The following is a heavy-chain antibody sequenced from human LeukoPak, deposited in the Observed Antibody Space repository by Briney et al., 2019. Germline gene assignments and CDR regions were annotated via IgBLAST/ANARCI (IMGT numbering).Heavy chain of an antibody. Sequence: GASVKVSCKASGYTFTSYGISWVRQAPGQGLEWMGWISAYNGNTNYAQKLQGRVTMTTDTSTSTAYMELRSLRSDDTAVYYCARYVVVVPAAKNYYYYMDVWGKGTTVTVSS. D-gene: IGHD2-2*01. CDR1: GYTFTSYG. V-gene: IGHV1-18*01. CDR2: ISAYNGNT. J-gene: IGHJ6*03. CDR3: ARYVVVVPAAKNYYYYMDV.